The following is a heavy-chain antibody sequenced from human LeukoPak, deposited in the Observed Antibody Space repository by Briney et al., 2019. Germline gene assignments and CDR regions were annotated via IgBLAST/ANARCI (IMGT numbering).Heavy chain of an antibody. J-gene: IGHJ4*02. CDR1: GFTFSSYA. CDR3: ARSSSGTHPDY. V-gene: IGHV3-30*04. D-gene: IGHD3-10*01. Sequence: PGGSLRLSCAASGFTFSSYAMHWVRQAPGKGLEWVAVISYDGSNKYYADSVKGRFTISRDNSKNTLYLQMNSLRAEDTAVYYCARSSSGTHPDYWGQETLVTVSS. CDR2: ISYDGSNK.